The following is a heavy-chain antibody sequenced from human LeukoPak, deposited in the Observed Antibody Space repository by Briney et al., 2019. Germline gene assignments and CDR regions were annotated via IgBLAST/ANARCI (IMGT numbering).Heavy chain of an antibody. J-gene: IGHJ4*02. CDR2: IYHSGST. Sequence: SETLSLTCIVSGGSISSYYWSWIRQPPGKGLEYIGYIYHSGSTKYNPSLKSRATISEDTSKNQFSLKLSSVTAADTAVYYCATGSHYFDYWGQGTLVTVSS. D-gene: IGHD1-26*01. V-gene: IGHV4-4*09. CDR1: GGSISSYY. CDR3: ATGSHYFDY.